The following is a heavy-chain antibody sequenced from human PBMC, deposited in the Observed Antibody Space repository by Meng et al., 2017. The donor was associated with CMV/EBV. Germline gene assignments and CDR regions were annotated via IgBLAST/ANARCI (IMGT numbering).Heavy chain of an antibody. D-gene: IGHD5-12*01. J-gene: IGHJ5*02. Sequence: GESLKISCKGSGYSFTSYWIGWVHQMPGKGLEWMGIIYPGDSDTRYSPSFQGQVTISADKSISTAYLQWSSLKASDTAMYYCARHGGIYNGYDNNWFDPWGQGTLVTVSS. CDR2: IYPGDSDT. CDR1: GYSFTSYW. V-gene: IGHV5-51*07. CDR3: ARHGGIYNGYDNNWFDP.